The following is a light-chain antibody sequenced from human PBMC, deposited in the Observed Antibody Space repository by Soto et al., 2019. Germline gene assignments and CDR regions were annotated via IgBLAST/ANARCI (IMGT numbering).Light chain of an antibody. J-gene: IGKJ4*01. CDR3: FQYSGTLAHS. CDR2: AAS. V-gene: IGKV1-9*01. CDR1: QGISSY. Sequence: DIQLTQSPSFLSASVGDRVTITCRASQGISSYLAWYQQKPGKAPKLLIYAASTLQSGVPSRFSGSGSGTDFTLTITSLQPEDVAIYYCFQYSGTLAHSFGGGTRVELK.